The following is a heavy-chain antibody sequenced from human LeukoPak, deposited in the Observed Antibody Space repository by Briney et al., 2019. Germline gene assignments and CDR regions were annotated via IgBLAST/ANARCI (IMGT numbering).Heavy chain of an antibody. J-gene: IGHJ4*02. CDR2: ISSSSSYI. V-gene: IGHV3-21*01. D-gene: IGHD2-21*02. Sequence: GGSLRLSCAASGFTFSSYSMNWVRQAPGKGLEWVSSISSSSSYIYYADSVKGRFTISRDNAKNSLYLQMNSLRAEDTAVYYCARAPLRLRNFDYWGQGTLVTVSS. CDR3: ARAPLRLRNFDY. CDR1: GFTFSSYS.